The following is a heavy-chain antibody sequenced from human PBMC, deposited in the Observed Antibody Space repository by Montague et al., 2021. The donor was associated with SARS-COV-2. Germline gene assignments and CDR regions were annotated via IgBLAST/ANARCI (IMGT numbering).Heavy chain of an antibody. CDR2: INTSGST. D-gene: IGHD3-10*01. Sequence: SETLSLTCTVSGGSISSYYWSWIRQPAGRGLEWIGRINTSGSTNYNPPLKSRVTMSVDTSKNQFSLKLSSVTAADTAVYYCAREAWFGDKTSASEYYGMDVWGQGTTVTVSS. J-gene: IGHJ6*02. CDR1: GGSISSYY. CDR3: AREAWFGDKTSASEYYGMDV. V-gene: IGHV4-4*07.